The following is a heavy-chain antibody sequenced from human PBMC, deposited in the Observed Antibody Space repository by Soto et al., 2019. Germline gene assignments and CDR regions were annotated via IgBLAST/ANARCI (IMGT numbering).Heavy chain of an antibody. CDR1: GYTFTTYA. CDR2: INTVNGDT. CDR3: ARGENGVAAAMDFYYQLDV. D-gene: IGHD2-2*01. V-gene: IGHV1-3*04. J-gene: IGHJ6*04. Sequence: HVQLVQSGTEVSTPGASVKVSCKASGYTFTTYAVHWVRQAPGQRLEWMGWINTVNGDTKYSQKFQDRVLITRDTTAKTVYIALSGLISEDTALYYCARGENGVAAAMDFYYQLDVWGNGTTVTVSS.